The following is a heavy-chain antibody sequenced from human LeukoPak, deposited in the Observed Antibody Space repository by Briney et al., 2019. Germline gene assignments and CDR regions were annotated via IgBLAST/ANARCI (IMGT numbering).Heavy chain of an antibody. V-gene: IGHV4-34*01. J-gene: IGHJ4*02. Sequence: PSETLSLTCAVYGGSFSGYYWSWIRQPPGKGLEWIGEINHSGSTNYNPSLKSRVTISVDTSKNQFSLKLSSVTAADTAVYYCARGAGGATRHYFDYWGQGTLVTVSS. CDR2: INHSGST. CDR1: GGSFSGYY. D-gene: IGHD1-26*01. CDR3: ARGAGGATRHYFDY.